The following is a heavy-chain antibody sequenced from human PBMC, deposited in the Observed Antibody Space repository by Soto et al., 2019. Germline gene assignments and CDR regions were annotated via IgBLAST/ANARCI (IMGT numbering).Heavy chain of an antibody. V-gene: IGHV1-3*01. CDR3: ARNKITIFAVDTPGWFDS. CDR1: GYTFTNSA. Sequence: QVQLVQSGTEVKKPGASVKVSCKASGYTFTNSAIHWLRQAPGQRLEWMGWINAGKGNTRYYQKLQGRLTITRETSATTASLQLNHLRSEDKAVYYCARNKITIFAVDTPGWFDSWGQGTLVTIPS. J-gene: IGHJ5*01. CDR2: INAGKGNT. D-gene: IGHD3-3*01.